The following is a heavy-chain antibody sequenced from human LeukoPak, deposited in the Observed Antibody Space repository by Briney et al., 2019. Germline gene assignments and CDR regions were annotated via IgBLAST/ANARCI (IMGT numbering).Heavy chain of an antibody. V-gene: IGHV3-11*04. Sequence: PGGSVRLSCAASGFTFSDYYMSWIRQAPGQGLEWVSYISSSGSTIYYADSLKGRFTISRDNAKNSVYLQMNSLRAEDTAVYYCARAEGLVVVAATIDYWGQGTLVTVSS. CDR2: ISSSGSTI. CDR3: ARAEGLVVVAATIDY. J-gene: IGHJ4*02. CDR1: GFTFSDYY. D-gene: IGHD2-15*01.